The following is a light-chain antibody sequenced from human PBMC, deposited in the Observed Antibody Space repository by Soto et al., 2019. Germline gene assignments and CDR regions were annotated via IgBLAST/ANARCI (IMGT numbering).Light chain of an antibody. CDR3: QRYYTTPT. CDR1: QSVTSSY. J-gene: IGKJ1*01. Sequence: EIVLTQSPGTLSLSVGERATLSCRASQSVTSSYLAWYQQKPGQAPTVLIYGASSRATGISDRFSGSGSGTDFTLTISRLEPEDFAVYYSQRYYTTPTFGQGTKVAIK. CDR2: GAS. V-gene: IGKV3-20*01.